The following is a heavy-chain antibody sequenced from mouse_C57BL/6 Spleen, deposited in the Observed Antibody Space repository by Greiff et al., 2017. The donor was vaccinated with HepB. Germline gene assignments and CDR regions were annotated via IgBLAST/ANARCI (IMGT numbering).Heavy chain of an antibody. Sequence: VQLQQSGAELVKPGASVKISCKASGYAFSSYWMNWVKQRPGKGLEWIGQIYPGDGDTNYNGKFQGKATLTADKSSSTAYMQLSSLTSEDSAVYFCARCFYYGSSYGYFDVWGTGTTVTVSS. D-gene: IGHD1-1*01. J-gene: IGHJ1*03. CDR1: GYAFSSYW. CDR2: IYPGDGDT. CDR3: ARCFYYGSSYGYFDV. V-gene: IGHV1-80*01.